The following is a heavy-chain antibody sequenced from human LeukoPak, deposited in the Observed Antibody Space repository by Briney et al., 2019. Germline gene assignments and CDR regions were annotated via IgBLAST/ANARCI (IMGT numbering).Heavy chain of an antibody. CDR2: ISSSSSYI. V-gene: IGHV3-21*01. D-gene: IGHD2-15*01. J-gene: IGHJ4*02. CDR3: ARDYCSGGSCYSPDY. CDR1: GFTFSSYS. Sequence: GGSLRLSCAASGFTFSSYSMNWVRQAPGKGLEWVSSISSSSSYIYYADSVKGRFTISRDNAKNSLYLQMNSLRAEDTAVYYCARDYCSGGSCYSPDYWGQGTLVTVSS.